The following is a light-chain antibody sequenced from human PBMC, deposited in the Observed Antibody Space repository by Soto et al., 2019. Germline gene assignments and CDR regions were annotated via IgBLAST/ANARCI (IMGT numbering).Light chain of an antibody. CDR1: SSDIGGYNY. Sequence: QSALTQPPSASGSPGQSVTISCTGTSSDIGGYNYVSWYQQHPGKAPKLIIYEVTKRPSGVPDRFSGSKSGNTASRTVSGLQAEDEADYYGTSYGDSDNLVVFGGGTPLHVL. CDR2: EVT. J-gene: IGLJ2*01. CDR3: TSYGDSDNLVV. V-gene: IGLV2-8*01.